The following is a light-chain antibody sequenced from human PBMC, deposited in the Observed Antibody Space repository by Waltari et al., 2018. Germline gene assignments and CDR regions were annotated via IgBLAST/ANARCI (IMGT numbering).Light chain of an antibody. CDR3: QQRSSWPRT. CDR2: DAS. V-gene: IGKV3-11*01. J-gene: IGKJ1*01. CDR1: QSVSSY. Sequence: EIVFTQSPATLSLSPGERATLSCRASQSVSSYLAWYQQQPGQAPRLLIHDASNRATGIPARFSGSGSGTDFTLTISSLEAEDFAVYYCQQRSSWPRTFGLGTKVEVK.